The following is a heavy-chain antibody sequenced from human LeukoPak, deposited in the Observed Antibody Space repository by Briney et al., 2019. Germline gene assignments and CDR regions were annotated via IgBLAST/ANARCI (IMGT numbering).Heavy chain of an antibody. CDR3: AKDVRYCSSTSCYSPHYYYYYMDV. CDR2: IRYDGGNK. J-gene: IGHJ6*03. Sequence: PGGSLRLSCAASGFTFSSYASYAMDWVRQAPGKGLEWVAFIRYDGGNKYYADSVKGRFTISRDNSKNTLYLQMNSLRAEDTAVYYCAKDVRYCSSTSCYSPHYYYYYMDVWGKGTTVTISS. D-gene: IGHD2-2*01. V-gene: IGHV3-30*02. CDR1: GFTFSSYA.